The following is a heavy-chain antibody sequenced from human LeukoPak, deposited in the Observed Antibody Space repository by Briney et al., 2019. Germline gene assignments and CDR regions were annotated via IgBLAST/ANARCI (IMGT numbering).Heavy chain of an antibody. CDR3: ASHSSSWYGFDY. CDR2: ISGTGANT. V-gene: IGHV3-23*01. Sequence: GGSLRLSCAASGFTFKNYGMSWVRQAPGKGLEWVSDISGTGANTYYADSVKGRFTISRDNSKNTLYLQMNSLRAEDTAVYYCASHSSSWYGFDYWGQGTLVTVSS. J-gene: IGHJ4*02. CDR1: GFTFKNYG. D-gene: IGHD6-13*01.